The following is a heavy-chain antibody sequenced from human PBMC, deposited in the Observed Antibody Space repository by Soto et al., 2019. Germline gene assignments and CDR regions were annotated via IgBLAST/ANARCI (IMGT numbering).Heavy chain of an antibody. J-gene: IGHJ4*02. V-gene: IGHV1-8*01. D-gene: IGHD3-9*01. CDR1: GYTLTSYD. CDR3: ARGGLRYFDWLSKFDY. CDR2: MNPNSGNT. Sequence: AAVKVSCKASGYTLTSYDGNWVRQATGQGLEWMGWMNPNSGNTGYAQKFQGRVTMTRNTSISTAYMELSSLRSEDTAVYYCARGGLRYFDWLSKFDYWGQGTLVTVSS.